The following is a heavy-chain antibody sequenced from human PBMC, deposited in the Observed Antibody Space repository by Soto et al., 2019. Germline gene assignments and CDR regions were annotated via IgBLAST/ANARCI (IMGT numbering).Heavy chain of an antibody. V-gene: IGHV3-23*01. J-gene: IGHJ3*02. D-gene: IGHD6-19*01. CDR3: AKTTDGWFSAFEI. CDR1: GFVFSSYA. CDR2: ISGSGTTA. Sequence: GGALXLSCAASGFVFSSYAMSWVRQAPGKGLEWVSAISGSGTTAYYADSVKGRFIFSRDNPKNTMYLQMNSLRAEDTAVYFCAKTTDGWFSAFEIWGQGTVVTVSS.